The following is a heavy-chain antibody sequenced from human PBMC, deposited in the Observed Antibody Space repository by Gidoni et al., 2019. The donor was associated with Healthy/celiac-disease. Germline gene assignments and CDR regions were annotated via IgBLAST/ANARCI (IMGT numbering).Heavy chain of an antibody. Sequence: GKGLEWVSVIYSGGSTYYADSVKGRFTISRDNSKNTLYLQMNSLRAEDTAVYYCARVGESGYYFWGQGTLVTVSS. CDR3: ARVGESGYYF. V-gene: IGHV3-53*01. CDR2: IYSGGST. D-gene: IGHD3-22*01. J-gene: IGHJ4*02.